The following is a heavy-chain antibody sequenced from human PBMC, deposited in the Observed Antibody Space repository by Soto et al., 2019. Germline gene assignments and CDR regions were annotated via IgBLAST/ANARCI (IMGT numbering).Heavy chain of an antibody. V-gene: IGHV6-1*01. CDR2: TYYRSKWYN. J-gene: IGHJ4*02. D-gene: IGHD3-10*01. CDR3: ARGEGETRDGTYYFDY. Sequence: SQTLSLTCAISGDSVSSNSAAWNWIRQSPSRGLEWLGRTYYRSKWYNDYAVSVKSRITINPDTSKNQFSLQLNSVTPEDTAVYYCARGEGETRDGTYYFDYWGQGTLVTVSS. CDR1: GDSVSSNSAA.